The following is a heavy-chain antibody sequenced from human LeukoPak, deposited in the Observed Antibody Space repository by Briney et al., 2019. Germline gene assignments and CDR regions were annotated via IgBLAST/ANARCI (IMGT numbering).Heavy chain of an antibody. J-gene: IGHJ4*02. CDR2: ITSSGGST. CDR1: GFTFSSYA. CDR3: TRGPGYDYVWGSYRADY. V-gene: IGHV3-64*02. D-gene: IGHD3-16*02. Sequence: GGSLRLSCAASGFTFSSYAMSLVRQAPGRGLEYVSAITSSGGSTFYADSVKGRFTISRDNSKNTLYLQMGSLRADDMAVYYCTRGPGYDYVWGSYRADYWGQGALVTVSS.